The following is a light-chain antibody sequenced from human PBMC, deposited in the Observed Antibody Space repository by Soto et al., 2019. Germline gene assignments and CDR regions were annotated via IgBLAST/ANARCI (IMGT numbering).Light chain of an antibody. CDR2: EVS. J-gene: IGLJ2*01. CDR1: SSDVGGYDY. Sequence: QSALTQPASVSGSPGQSITISCTGTSSDVGGYDYVSWYQLHPGKAPKLMVFEVSNRPSGVSYRFSGSKSGNTASLTISGLQAEDEADYYCSSYTNKNSYILFGGGTKLTVL. CDR3: SSYTNKNSYIL. V-gene: IGLV2-14*01.